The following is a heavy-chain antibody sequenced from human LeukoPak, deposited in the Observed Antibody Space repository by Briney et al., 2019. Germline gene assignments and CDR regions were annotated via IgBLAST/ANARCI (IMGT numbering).Heavy chain of an antibody. CDR2: VNGYNGNT. Sequence: ASVKVSCKASGYTFSSYGIIWARQAPGQGLEWMGWVNGYNGNTNYAQKLQGRVAMTTDTSTSTAYVELRSLRSDDPAVYYCARDGGGSYYSDWGQGTLVTVSS. CDR3: ARDGGGSYYSD. J-gene: IGHJ4*02. CDR1: GYTFSSYG. D-gene: IGHD1-26*01. V-gene: IGHV1-18*01.